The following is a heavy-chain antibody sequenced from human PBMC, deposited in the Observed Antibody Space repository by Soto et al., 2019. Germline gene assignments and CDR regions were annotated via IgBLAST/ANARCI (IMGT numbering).Heavy chain of an antibody. CDR2: IDSSGEK. CDR3: ARRHLAVAVSPWFDP. J-gene: IGHJ5*02. Sequence: QVTLKESGPVLVKPTETLTLRCTVSGLSITDSEMGVSWIRQPPGQPLEWLAHIDSSGEKSYRTFLKSRLAIAKDTSTSRIVLTMTSMDPADTATYYCARRHLAVAVSPWFDPWGQGIPVTVSS. D-gene: IGHD6-19*01. CDR1: GLSITDSEMG. V-gene: IGHV2-26*01.